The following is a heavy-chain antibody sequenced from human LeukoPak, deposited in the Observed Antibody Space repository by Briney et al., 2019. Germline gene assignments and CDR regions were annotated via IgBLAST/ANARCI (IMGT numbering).Heavy chain of an antibody. J-gene: IGHJ4*02. V-gene: IGHV1-2*06. CDR2: INPNSGGT. CDR3: ARDIVVVVAANTFDY. D-gene: IGHD2-15*01. Sequence: ASVKVSCKASGYTFTSYDINWVRQATGQGLEWMGRINPNSGGTNYAQKFQGRVTMTRDTSISTAYMERSRLRSDDTAVYYCARDIVVVVAANTFDYWGQGTLVTVSS. CDR1: GYTFTSYD.